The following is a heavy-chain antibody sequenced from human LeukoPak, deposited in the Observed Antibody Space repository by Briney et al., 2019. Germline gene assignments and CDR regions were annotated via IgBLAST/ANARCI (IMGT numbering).Heavy chain of an antibody. V-gene: IGHV3-21*01. J-gene: IGHJ4*02. CDR1: GFTFSSYS. CDR3: ARRMEAGYCSGGSCYSFDY. D-gene: IGHD2-15*01. Sequence: PGGSLRLSCAASGFTFSSYSMNWVRQAPGKGLEWVSSISISSSYIYYADSVKGRFTISRDNAKNSLYLQMNSLRAEDTAVYYCARRMEAGYCSGGSCYSFDYWGQGTLVTVSS. CDR2: ISISSSYI.